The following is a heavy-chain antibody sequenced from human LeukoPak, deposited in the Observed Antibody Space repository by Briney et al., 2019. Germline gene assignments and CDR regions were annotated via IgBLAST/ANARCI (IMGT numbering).Heavy chain of an antibody. D-gene: IGHD3-16*01. J-gene: IGHJ4*02. CDR2: IKYDGSGK. CDR1: GFTFSNDW. Sequence: GGSLRLSCAASGFTFSNDWVTWVRQAPGKGLEWVANIKYDGSGKNYVDSVKGRFTISRDNAKNSLYLQMNSLRAEDTAVYYFARGLGGGYWGQGTQVTVS. V-gene: IGHV3-7*02. CDR3: ARGLGGGY.